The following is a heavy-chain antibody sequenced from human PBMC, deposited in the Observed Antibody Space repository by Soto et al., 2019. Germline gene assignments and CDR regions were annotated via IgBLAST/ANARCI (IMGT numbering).Heavy chain of an antibody. CDR1: EYTFTDYY. D-gene: IGHD6-13*01. CDR3: ATAAYSTSWYDF. Sequence: QVQLVQSGAEVKKPGASVKLXCKSSEYTFTDYYIHWVRQAPGQGLEWMGLINPSGGSTSYAQKFQGRVTMTRDTSTSTVYMELSSLRSEDTAVYYCATAAYSTSWYDFWGQGTLVTVSS. J-gene: IGHJ5*01. V-gene: IGHV1-46*01. CDR2: INPSGGST.